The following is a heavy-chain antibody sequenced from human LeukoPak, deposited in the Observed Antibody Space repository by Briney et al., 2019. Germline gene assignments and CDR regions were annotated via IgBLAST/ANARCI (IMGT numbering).Heavy chain of an antibody. J-gene: IGHJ5*02. CDR1: GDSITNSY. D-gene: IGHD2-15*01. CDR3: ARRVVAAHNWFDP. CDR2: TYHGGSS. Sequence: PSETLSLTCTVSGDSITNSYWAWIRQSPGKGLEWIGHTYHGGSSAYHPSLKSRVSMLVDTSTNQLFLNLTSVTAADTAVYYCARRVVAAHNWFDPWGQGTLVTVSS. V-gene: IGHV4-59*01.